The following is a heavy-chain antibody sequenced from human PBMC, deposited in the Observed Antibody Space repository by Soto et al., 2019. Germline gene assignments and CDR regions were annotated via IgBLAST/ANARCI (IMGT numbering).Heavy chain of an antibody. CDR2: ISSSSSYI. CDR3: ASFLPAAARDYYYGMDV. V-gene: IGHV3-21*01. D-gene: IGHD2-2*01. CDR1: GFTFSSYS. Sequence: EVQLVESGGGLVKPGGSLRLSCAASGFTFSSYSMNWVRQAPGKGLEWVSSISSSSSYIYYADSVKGRFTISRDNDKNSLYLQMNSLRAEDTAVYYCASFLPAAARDYYYGMDVWGQGTTVTVSS. J-gene: IGHJ6*02.